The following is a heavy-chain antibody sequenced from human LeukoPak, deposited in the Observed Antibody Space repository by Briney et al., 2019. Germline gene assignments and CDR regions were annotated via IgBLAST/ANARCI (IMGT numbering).Heavy chain of an antibody. D-gene: IGHD4-17*01. CDR2: ISGSGGST. J-gene: IGHJ4*02. V-gene: IGHV3-23*01. Sequence: GGSLRLSCAASGFTFSSYAMSWVRQAPGKGLEWVSAISGSGGSTYYADSVKGRFTISRDNSKNTLYLQMNSLRAEDTAVYYCAQERGGETVTPPYYFDYWGQGTLVTVSS. CDR3: AQERGGETVTPPYYFDY. CDR1: GFTFSSYA.